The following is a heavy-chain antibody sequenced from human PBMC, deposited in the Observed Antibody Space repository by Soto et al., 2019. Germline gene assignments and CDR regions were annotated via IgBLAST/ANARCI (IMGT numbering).Heavy chain of an antibody. CDR1: GYTFTSYG. CDR2: ISAYNGNT. J-gene: IGHJ4*02. CDR3: ARVKGRGYSYSPEY. V-gene: IGHV1-18*01. Sequence: QVQLGQAGAEVKKPGASVKGSCKASGYTFTSYGISLVRQAPGQGLEWMGWISAYNGNTKYAQKLQGRVTMTTDTSTSKAYMELRSLRSDDTAVYYCARVKGRGYSYSPEYWGQGTLVTVSS. D-gene: IGHD5-18*01.